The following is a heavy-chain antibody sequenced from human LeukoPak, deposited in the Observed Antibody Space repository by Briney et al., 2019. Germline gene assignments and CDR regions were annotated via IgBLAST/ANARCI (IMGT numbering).Heavy chain of an antibody. CDR1: GPAFRDNG. D-gene: IGHD5-24*01. Sequence: GGSLRLSRRTSGPAFRDNGIHWVRQAPGKGLEWVSFIRGDTSGEYYADSVKGRFVISRDDSKGSAYLQLNSLTTEDTAVYYCAKDFVARNGVYDAFDVWGQGTMVSVS. CDR3: AKDFVARNGVYDAFDV. J-gene: IGHJ3*01. CDR2: IRGDTSGE. V-gene: IGHV3-30*02.